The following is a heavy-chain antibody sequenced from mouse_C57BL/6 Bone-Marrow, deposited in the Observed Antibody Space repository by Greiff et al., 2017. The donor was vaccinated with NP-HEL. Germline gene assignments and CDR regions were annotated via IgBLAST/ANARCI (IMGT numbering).Heavy chain of an antibody. J-gene: IGHJ2*01. V-gene: IGHV1-15*01. Sequence: QVQLKQSGAELVRPGASVTLSCKASGYTFTDYEMHWVKQTPVHGLEWIGAIDPETGGTAYNQKFKGKAILTADKSSSTAYMELRSLTSEDSAVYYCTRSWDSWYFDYWGQGTTLTVSS. CDR2: IDPETGGT. D-gene: IGHD4-1*01. CDR1: GYTFTDYE. CDR3: TRSWDSWYFDY.